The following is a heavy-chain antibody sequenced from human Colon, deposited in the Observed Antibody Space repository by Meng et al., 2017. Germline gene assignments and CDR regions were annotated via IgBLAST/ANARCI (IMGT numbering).Heavy chain of an antibody. Sequence: QGQVQQWGGGLVKTSGTLSLTCAVYGGSFTGYYWSWIRQPPGKGLEWIGEISHSGSTKYNPSLKSRVTLSVDTSKNQFSLRLNSVTAADTAMYYCGFVEAGTNAGAFDMWGQGTMVTVSS. J-gene: IGHJ3*02. CDR1: GGSFTGYY. CDR2: ISHSGST. D-gene: IGHD1-14*01. V-gene: IGHV4-34*01. CDR3: GFVEAGTNAGAFDM.